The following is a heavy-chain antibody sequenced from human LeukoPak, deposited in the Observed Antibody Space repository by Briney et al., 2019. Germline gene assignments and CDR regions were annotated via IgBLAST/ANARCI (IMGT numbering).Heavy chain of an antibody. V-gene: IGHV1-69*13. Sequence: GASMKVSCKASGGTFSSYAISWVRQAPGQGLEWMGGIIPIFGTANYAQKFQGRVTITADESTSTAYMELSSLRSEDTAVYYCARGRAYCGGDCYSDFDYWGQGTLVTVSS. J-gene: IGHJ4*02. CDR3: ARGRAYCGGDCYSDFDY. CDR1: GGTFSSYA. CDR2: IIPIFGTA. D-gene: IGHD2-21*02.